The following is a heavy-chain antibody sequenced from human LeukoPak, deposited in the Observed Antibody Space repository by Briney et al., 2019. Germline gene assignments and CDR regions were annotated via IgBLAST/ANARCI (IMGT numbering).Heavy chain of an antibody. D-gene: IGHD3-10*01. CDR2: INHSGST. J-gene: IGHJ4*02. Sequence: SETLSLTCAVYGGSFSGYYWSWIRQPPGKGLEWIGEINHSGSTNYNPSLKSRVTISVDTSKNQFSLKLSSVTAADTAVYYCARQLPSGRYRNRPFDYWGQGTLVTVSS. CDR3: ARQLPSGRYRNRPFDY. V-gene: IGHV4-34*01. CDR1: GGSFSGYY.